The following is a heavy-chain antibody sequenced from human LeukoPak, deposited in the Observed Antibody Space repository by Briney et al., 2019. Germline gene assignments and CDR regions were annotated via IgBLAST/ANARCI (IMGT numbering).Heavy chain of an antibody. J-gene: IGHJ6*02. CDR3: AREGGDSVSYYFGMDV. V-gene: IGHV4-34*01. Sequence: SETLSLTCAVYGGSFSGYYWSWIRQPPGKGLEWIGEINHSGSTNYNPSLKSRVTISVDTSKNQFSLKLSSVTAADTAVYYCAREGGDSVSYYFGMDVWGQGTTVTVSS. D-gene: IGHD2-21*02. CDR1: GGSFSGYY. CDR2: INHSGST.